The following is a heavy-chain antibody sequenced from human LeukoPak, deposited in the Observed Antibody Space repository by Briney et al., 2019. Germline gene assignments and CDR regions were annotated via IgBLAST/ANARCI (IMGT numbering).Heavy chain of an antibody. CDR3: AKAKTPGSGSRPPIDV. CDR1: GFTFSSYG. J-gene: IGHJ6*03. Sequence: QSGGSLRLSCAASGFTFSSYGMHWVRQAPGKGLEWVAFIRYDGSNKYYADSVKGRFTISRDNSKNTLYLQMNSLRAEDTAVYYCAKAKTPGSGSRPPIDVWGKGTTVTVSS. D-gene: IGHD3-10*01. CDR2: IRYDGSNK. V-gene: IGHV3-30*02.